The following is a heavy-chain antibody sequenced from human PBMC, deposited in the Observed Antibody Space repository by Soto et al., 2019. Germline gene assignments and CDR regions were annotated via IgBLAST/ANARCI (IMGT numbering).Heavy chain of an antibody. J-gene: IGHJ4*02. D-gene: IGHD3-22*01. CDR3: ARTGPYSSGDN. CDR2: IHSSGNT. V-gene: IGHV4-4*02. Sequence: QVQLQESGPGLVNPLETLSLTCTVSGTAVFGANWWGWVRQPPGKGLEWIGEIHSSGNTDYSPSLKSRVTISVDVSKHQFALKLPSGTAADTAVYYCARTGPYSSGDNWGQGTLGTVSS. CDR1: GTAVFGANW.